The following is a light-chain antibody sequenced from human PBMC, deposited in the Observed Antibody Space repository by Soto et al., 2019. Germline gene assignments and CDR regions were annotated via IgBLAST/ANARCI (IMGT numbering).Light chain of an antibody. V-gene: IGKV1-27*01. CDR2: AAS. CDR3: QKYNGAPLT. CDR1: QGISLY. Sequence: DIQMTPSPSSLSASVGVRVTITCRASQGISLYLAWYQQKPGKVPKLLIYAASTLQSGVPSRFSGSGSGTDFTLTISSLQPEDVATYYCQKYNGAPLTFGGGTKVEIK. J-gene: IGKJ4*02.